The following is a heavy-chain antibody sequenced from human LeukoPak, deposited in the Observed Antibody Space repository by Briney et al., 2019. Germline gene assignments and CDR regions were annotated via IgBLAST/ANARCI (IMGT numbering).Heavy chain of an antibody. CDR1: GFIFRTHW. CDR2: IKQDGGEK. J-gene: IGHJ4*02. CDR3: ARDLCSGGSCYVDY. V-gene: IGHV3-7*01. D-gene: IGHD2-15*01. Sequence: GGSLRLSCAASGFIFRTHWMSWVRQAPGKGLEWVANIKQDGGEKSYVDSVKGRFTISRDNAKNSLYLQMNSLRAEDTAVYYCARDLCSGGSCYVDYWGQGTLVTVSS.